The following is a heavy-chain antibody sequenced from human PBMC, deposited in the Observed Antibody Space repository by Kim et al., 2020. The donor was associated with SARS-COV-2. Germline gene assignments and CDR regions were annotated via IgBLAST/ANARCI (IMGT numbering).Heavy chain of an antibody. CDR1: GFTFSNAW. V-gene: IGHV3-15*01. J-gene: IGHJ6*02. CDR3: TTDIGHFSTWVGAMYYYYGMDV. D-gene: IGHD1-26*01. Sequence: GGSLRLSCAASGFTFSNAWMSWVRQAPGMGLEWVGRIKSKTDGGTTDYAAPVKGRFTISRDDSKNTLYLQMNSLKTEDTAVYYCTTDIGHFSTWVGAMYYYYGMDVWGQGTTVTVSS. CDR2: IKSKTDGGTT.